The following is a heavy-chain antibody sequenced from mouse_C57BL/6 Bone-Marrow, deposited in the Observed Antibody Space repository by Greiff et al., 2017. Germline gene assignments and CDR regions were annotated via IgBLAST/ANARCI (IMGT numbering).Heavy chain of an antibody. J-gene: IGHJ2*01. D-gene: IGHD1-1*01. V-gene: IGHV1-64*01. CDR3: ARWCLLRVDY. CDR1: GYTFTSYW. Sequence: QVQLQQPGAELVKPGASVKLSCKASGYTFTSYWMHWVKQRPGQGLEWIGMIHPNSGSTTYNEKFKSKATLTVDKSSSTAYMQLITLTSDDSEVYDCARWCLLRVDYWGQGTTLTVSS. CDR2: IHPNSGST.